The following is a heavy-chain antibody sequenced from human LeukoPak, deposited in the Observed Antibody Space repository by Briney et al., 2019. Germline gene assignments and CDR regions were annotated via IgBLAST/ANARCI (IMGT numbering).Heavy chain of an antibody. CDR3: AKKYQLLCFDY. V-gene: IGHV3-53*01. Sequence: PGGSLRLSCVASGFTVSSNYMSWVRQAPGKGLEWVSVIYSGGSTYYADSVKGRFTISRDNSKNTLYLQMNSLRVEDTAVYYCAKKYQLLCFDYWGQGTLVTVSS. CDR1: GFTVSSNY. D-gene: IGHD2-2*01. CDR2: IYSGGST. J-gene: IGHJ4*02.